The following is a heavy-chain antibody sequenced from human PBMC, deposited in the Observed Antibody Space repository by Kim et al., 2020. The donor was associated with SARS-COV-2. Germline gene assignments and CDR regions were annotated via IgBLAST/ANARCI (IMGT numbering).Heavy chain of an antibody. V-gene: IGHV3-30-3*01. CDR2: ISYDGDFK. Sequence: GGSLRLSCAASGFSFSDLPLNWVRQAPGKGLEWVALISYDGDFKYYADSLKGRFTISRDNSKNTLYLDMSGLRIEDSAVYYCARPYPQDLKGAFDLWRQGPVVPVPS. CDR3: ARPYPQDLKGAFDL. CDR1: GFSFSDLP. J-gene: IGHJ3*01.